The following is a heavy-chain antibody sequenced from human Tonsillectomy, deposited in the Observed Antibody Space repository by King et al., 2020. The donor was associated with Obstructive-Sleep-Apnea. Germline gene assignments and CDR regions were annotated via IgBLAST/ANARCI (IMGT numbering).Heavy chain of an antibody. J-gene: IGHJ5*02. D-gene: IGHD3-22*01. CDR1: GGSISSYY. CDR3: ARDGYYVSSGYGWFDP. CDR2: IYYSGST. V-gene: IGHV4-59*01. Sequence: VQLQESGPGLVRPSETLSLTCTVSGGSISSYYWSWIRQPPGKGLEWIGYIYYSGSTNYKPSLESRVTLSVDTSKNQFSLKLSSFTAADTAVYYCARDGYYVSSGYGWFDPWGQGTLVTVSS.